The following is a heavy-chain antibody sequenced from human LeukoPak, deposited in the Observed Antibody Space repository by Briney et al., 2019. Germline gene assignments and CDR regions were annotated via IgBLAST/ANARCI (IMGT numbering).Heavy chain of an antibody. CDR3: VRGGVDY. D-gene: IGHD3-3*01. V-gene: IGHV3-23*01. CDR2: ISGSDTT. CDR1: GFTFSSYA. Sequence: PGGSLRLSCAASGFTFSSYAMSWVRQAPGKGLEWVSGISGSDTTYYADSVKGRFTISRDNAKNTLYLQMNSLRAEDTAVYFCVRGGVDYWGQGTPVTVSS. J-gene: IGHJ4*02.